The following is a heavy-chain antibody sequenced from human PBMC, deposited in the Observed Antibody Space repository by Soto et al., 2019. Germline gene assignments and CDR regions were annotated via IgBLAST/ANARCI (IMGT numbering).Heavy chain of an antibody. CDR3: ARLAMATRRGYYGMDV. Sequence: EVQLVQSGAEVKKPGESLRISCKGSGYSFTSYWINWVRQMPGKGLEWMGRIDPSDSYTNYSPSFQGHVTISADKSISTAYLQWSSLKASDTAMYYCARLAMATRRGYYGMDVWGQGTTVTVSS. CDR2: IDPSDSYT. CDR1: GYSFTSYW. J-gene: IGHJ6*02. D-gene: IGHD5-12*01. V-gene: IGHV5-10-1*01.